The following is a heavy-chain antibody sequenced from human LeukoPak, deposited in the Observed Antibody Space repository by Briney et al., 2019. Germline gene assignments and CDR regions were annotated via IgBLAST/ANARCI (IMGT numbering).Heavy chain of an antibody. CDR1: GGSFSGYY. J-gene: IGHJ4*02. CDR3: ARDLMTTVTTVDY. D-gene: IGHD4-17*01. CDR2: ISSSSSYI. V-gene: IGHV3-21*01. Sequence: ETLSLTCAVYGGSFSGYYWSWIRQPPGKGLEWVSSISSSSSYIYYADSVKGRFTISRDNAKNSLYLQMNSLRAEDTAVYYCARDLMTTVTTVDYWGQGTLVTVSS.